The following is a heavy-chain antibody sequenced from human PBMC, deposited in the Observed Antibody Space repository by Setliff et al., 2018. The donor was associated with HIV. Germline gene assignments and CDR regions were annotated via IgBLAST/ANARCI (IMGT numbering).Heavy chain of an antibody. CDR3: AKDAGVTGGLYRYYIDA. J-gene: IGHJ6*03. D-gene: IGHD2-8*01. V-gene: IGHV4-4*07. CDR2: VYMSGKT. CDR1: GVSIDKNY. Sequence: SETLSLTCTVSGVSIDKNYRSWVRRPPGKGLEWIGRVYMSGKTNYSPSLKSRVTMSADTSKNQVSLKLTSVTAADTAVYYCAKDAGVTGGLYRYYIDAWGNGTTVTRLL.